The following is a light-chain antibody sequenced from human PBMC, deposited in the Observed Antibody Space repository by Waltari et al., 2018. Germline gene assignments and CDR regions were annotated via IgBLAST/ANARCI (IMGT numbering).Light chain of an antibody. CDR3: QQYYHWPPIT. CDR1: QSISTN. Sequence: EIVMTQSSATMSVFPGETATPSCRASQSISTNMAGYQKKPGKAPRLLIYDASSRATTIPAKFMSGGSETEFSLTIISLQSDDFAVYYCQQYYHWPPITFGHGTRLEIK. CDR2: DAS. V-gene: IGKV3-15*01. J-gene: IGKJ5*01.